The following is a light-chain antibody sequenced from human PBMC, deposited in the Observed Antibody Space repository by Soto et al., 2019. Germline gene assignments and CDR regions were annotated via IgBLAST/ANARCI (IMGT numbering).Light chain of an antibody. V-gene: IGLV2-14*01. J-gene: IGLJ2*01. Sequence: QSALTQPASVSGSPGQSITISCIGSSSDVGGYNYVSWYQHHPSRVPKPMIFEVSDRPSGVSSRFSGSKSGNTAYLTISGLQAEYEADYYCSSFSGTSTIVFGGGTKLTVL. CDR1: SSDVGGYNY. CDR2: EVS. CDR3: SSFSGTSTIV.